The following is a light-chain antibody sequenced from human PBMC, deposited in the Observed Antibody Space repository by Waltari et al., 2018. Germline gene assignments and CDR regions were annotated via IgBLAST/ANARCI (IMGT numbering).Light chain of an antibody. CDR1: NIEKTY. CDR2: DDT. Sequence: SVVLSQPPSVSAAPGQTATISCGKNNIEKTYAQLYQQRPGQAPELVVYDDTDRPAGIPERFSGSSSGNTATLTISRVEAGDEADYYCQVWDSDSDHVLFGGGTRLTVL. CDR3: QVWDSDSDHVL. J-gene: IGLJ2*01. V-gene: IGLV3-21*02.